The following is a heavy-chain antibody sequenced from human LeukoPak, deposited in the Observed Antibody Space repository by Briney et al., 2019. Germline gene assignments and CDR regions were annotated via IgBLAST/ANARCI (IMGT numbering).Heavy chain of an antibody. CDR2: IYYSRSP. J-gene: IGHJ6*02. CDR1: GVSISSYY. Sequence: NTSETLSLTCTVSGVSISSYYWSWIRQPPGKGLEWIGYIYYSRSPNYNPSLKSRVTISVATSTNQFSLKLSSVTAADPAVYYCARVNAFRFLEWPYGMDVWGQGTTVTVSS. D-gene: IGHD3-3*01. V-gene: IGHV4-59*01. CDR3: ARVNAFRFLEWPYGMDV.